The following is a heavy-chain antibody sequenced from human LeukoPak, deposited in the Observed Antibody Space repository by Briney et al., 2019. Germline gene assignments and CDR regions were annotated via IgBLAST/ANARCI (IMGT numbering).Heavy chain of an antibody. CDR2: ISGSGGST. CDR3: AKGTAIFWFDP. Sequence: GGSLRLSCAASGFTFSSYAMSWVRQAPGKGLGWGSTISGSGGSTYYADSVKGRFTISRDNSKNTLYLQMNSLRAEDTAVYYCAKGTAIFWFDPWGQGTLVTVSS. CDR1: GFTFSSYA. J-gene: IGHJ5*02. D-gene: IGHD2-21*02. V-gene: IGHV3-23*01.